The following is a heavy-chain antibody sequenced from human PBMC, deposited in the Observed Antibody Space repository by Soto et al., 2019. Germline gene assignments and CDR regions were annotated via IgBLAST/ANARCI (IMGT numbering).Heavy chain of an antibody. V-gene: IGHV3-30*18. CDR3: AKTRVVDRWENWFDP. Sequence: VQLLESGGGLVQPGGSLRLSCAASGFTFSSYGMHWVRQAPGKGLEWVAVISYDENNKYYADSVKGRFTISRDNSKNTLYMQMNSLKTEDTAVYYCAKTRVVDRWENWFDPWGQGTLVTVSS. CDR2: ISYDENNK. CDR1: GFTFSSYG. J-gene: IGHJ5*02. D-gene: IGHD1-26*01.